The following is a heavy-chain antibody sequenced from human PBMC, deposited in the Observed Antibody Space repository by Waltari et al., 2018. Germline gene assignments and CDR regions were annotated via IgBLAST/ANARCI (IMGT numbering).Heavy chain of an antibody. J-gene: IGHJ3*01. CDR2: IYSSATT. Sequence: LVESGGGLVKPGGSLRLSCAASGFTVTSTYMNWVRQAPGKGLEWVSTIYSSATTFYADSVKGRFTISRDNSKNILFLQMDDLRVNDTAVYFCARGGQIVRPRPLDLWGPGTLVTVSS. V-gene: IGHV3-66*01. CDR1: GFTVTSTY. CDR3: ARGGQIVRPRPLDL. D-gene: IGHD6-6*01.